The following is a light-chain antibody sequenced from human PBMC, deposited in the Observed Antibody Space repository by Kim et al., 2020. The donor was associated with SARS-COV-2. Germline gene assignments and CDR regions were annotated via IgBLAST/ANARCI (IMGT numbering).Light chain of an antibody. CDR1: ISGGKH. CDR3: QVWDSNSAV. Sequence: VALGQTAKITFGDDISGGKHVPWYQQKPGQAPVTVIYRNNNLGSGIPERFSGSNSGNTATLTISRVQAGDEAAYYCQVWDSNSAVFGGGTQLTVL. CDR2: RNN. V-gene: IGLV3-9*01. J-gene: IGLJ3*02.